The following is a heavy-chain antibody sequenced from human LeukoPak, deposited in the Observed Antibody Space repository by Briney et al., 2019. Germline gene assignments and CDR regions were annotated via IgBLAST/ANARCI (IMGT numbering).Heavy chain of an antibody. CDR3: ARAQLPYYFDY. CDR1: GFTFSSYE. Sequence: PGGSLRLSCAASGFTFSSYEMSWVRQAPGKGLEWVSYISSSGSTIYYADSVKGRFTISRDNAKNSLYLQMNSLRAEDTAVYYCARAQLPYYFDYWGQGTLVTVSS. J-gene: IGHJ4*02. V-gene: IGHV3-48*03. D-gene: IGHD6-6*01. CDR2: ISSSGSTI.